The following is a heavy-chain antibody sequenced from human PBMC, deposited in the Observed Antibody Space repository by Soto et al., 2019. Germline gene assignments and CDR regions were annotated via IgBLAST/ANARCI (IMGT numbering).Heavy chain of an antibody. CDR3: ARGQSNYYGYYFDY. CDR2: IYNSGST. CDR1: GGSISSHY. D-gene: IGHD3-10*01. Sequence: QVQLQESGPGLVKPSETLSLTCTVSGGSISSHYWSWIRRSPGKGLEWIGYIYNSGSTKYNPSLKSRVTISVDTSKNHFSLKVSPVTAADTAVYYCARGQSNYYGYYFDYWGQGTLVTVSS. V-gene: IGHV4-59*11. J-gene: IGHJ4*02.